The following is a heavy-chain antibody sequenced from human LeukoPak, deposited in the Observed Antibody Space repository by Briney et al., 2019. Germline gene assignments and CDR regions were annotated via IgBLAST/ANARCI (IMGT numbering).Heavy chain of an antibody. Sequence: PGGSLRLSCAASGFTFSDYYMSWIRQAPGKGLEWVSYISSSGSTIYYADSVKGRFTISRDNAKNSLYLQMNSLRAEDTAVYYCARDEPEYSSSSDAFDIWGQGTMVTVSS. V-gene: IGHV3-11*04. CDR3: ARDEPEYSSSSDAFDI. D-gene: IGHD6-6*01. J-gene: IGHJ3*02. CDR2: ISSSGSTI. CDR1: GFTFSDYY.